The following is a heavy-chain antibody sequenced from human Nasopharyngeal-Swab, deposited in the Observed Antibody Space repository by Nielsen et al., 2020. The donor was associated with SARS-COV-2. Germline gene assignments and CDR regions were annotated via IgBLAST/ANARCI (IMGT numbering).Heavy chain of an antibody. D-gene: IGHD3-3*01. J-gene: IGHJ6*02. CDR2: IGRYGTDI. CDR1: GFTFRDYS. Sequence: GESLKISCAASGFTFRDYSMNWVRQAPGKGLEWVSSIGRYGTDIFHADSVKGRFSVFRDAANKSIYLQMRSLRAEDTAVYYCARGSVFGVANGMDVWGQGTLLTVSS. V-gene: IGHV3-21*01. CDR3: ARGSVFGVANGMDV.